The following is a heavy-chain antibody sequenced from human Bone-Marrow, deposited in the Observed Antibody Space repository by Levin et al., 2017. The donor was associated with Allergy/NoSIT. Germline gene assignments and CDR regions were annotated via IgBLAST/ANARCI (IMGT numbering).Heavy chain of an antibody. CDR3: ARARGGNSGCFDY. Sequence: GGSLRLSCAASGFTFSNYGFHWVRQAPGKGLEWVSSISSRGTYIYYAASVKGRFTISRDNARSSLYLQMSSLTADDTAVYYCARARGGNSGCFDYWGQGTLVTVSS. CDR1: GFTFSNYG. J-gene: IGHJ4*02. D-gene: IGHD5-12*01. CDR2: ISSRGTYI. V-gene: IGHV3-21*01.